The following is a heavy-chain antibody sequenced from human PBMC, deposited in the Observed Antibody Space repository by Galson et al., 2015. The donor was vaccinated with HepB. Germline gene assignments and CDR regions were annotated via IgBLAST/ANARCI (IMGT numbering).Heavy chain of an antibody. CDR2: ISGYNTET. Sequence: SVKVSCKASGYTFSQYGISWVRQAPGHGLEWMGWISGYNTETKYAQNLKGRVTMTRDTLTSTVYMDLRSLASEDTALYYCTRDSLGIYQFDYWGQGTLVTVSS. J-gene: IGHJ4*02. CDR1: GYTFSQYG. CDR3: TRDSLGIYQFDY. D-gene: IGHD1-26*01. V-gene: IGHV1-18*01.